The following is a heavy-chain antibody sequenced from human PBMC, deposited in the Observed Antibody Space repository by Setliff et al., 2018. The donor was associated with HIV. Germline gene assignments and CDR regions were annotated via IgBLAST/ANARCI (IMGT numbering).Heavy chain of an antibody. CDR3: ARAQPTNRIAAAGFDY. V-gene: IGHV1-69*13. CDR2: IIPLFGTE. Sequence: SVKVSCKASGGTFSSYAISWVRQAPGQGLEWMGGIIPLFGTENYAQKFQGRVTLTADESTSTAYMELSSLRSEDTAVYYCARAQPTNRIAAAGFDYWGQGTLVTVSS. D-gene: IGHD6-13*01. CDR1: GGTFSSYA. J-gene: IGHJ4*02.